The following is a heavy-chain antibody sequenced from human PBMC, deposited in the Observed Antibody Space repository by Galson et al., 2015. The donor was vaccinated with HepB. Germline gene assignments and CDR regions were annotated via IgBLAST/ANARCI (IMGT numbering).Heavy chain of an antibody. CDR3: AREAAAGDFDY. CDR2: ISSNGGST. V-gene: IGHV3-64*02. CDR1: GFTFSSYA. D-gene: IGHD6-13*01. J-gene: IGHJ4*02. Sequence: SLRLSCADSGFTFSSYAMHWVRQAPGKGLEYVSAISSNGGSTYYADSVKGRFTISRDNSKNTLYLQMGSLRAEDMAVYYCAREAAAGDFDYWGRGTLVTVSS.